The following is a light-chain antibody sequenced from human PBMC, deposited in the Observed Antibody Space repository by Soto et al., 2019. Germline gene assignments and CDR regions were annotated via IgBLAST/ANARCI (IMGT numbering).Light chain of an antibody. V-gene: IGKV1-5*03. CDR1: QSISSW. J-gene: IGKJ5*01. CDR2: KAS. Sequence: EIQMTQYNSTLSASVGDRVIITCRASQSISSWLAWYQQKPGKAPKLLIYKASSLESGVPSRFSGSGSGTEFTLTISSLQPDDFATYYCQQYNSYPITFGQGTRLEIK. CDR3: QQYNSYPIT.